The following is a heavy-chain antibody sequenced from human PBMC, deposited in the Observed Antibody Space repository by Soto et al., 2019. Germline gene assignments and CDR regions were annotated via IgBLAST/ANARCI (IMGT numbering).Heavy chain of an antibody. D-gene: IGHD6-13*01. J-gene: IGHJ6*02. CDR3: AKVTKRAAAGRYEYYKYGMDV. V-gene: IGHV3-23*01. Sequence: PGGSLRLSCAASGFTFSTYAMNWVRQTPGKGLEWVSSISATSGNSYYADSVKGRFTISRDNSKNTLFLQMNGLRAEDTAVYYCAKVTKRAAAGRYEYYKYGMDVWGQGTTSTVAS. CDR2: ISATSGNS. CDR1: GFTFSTYA.